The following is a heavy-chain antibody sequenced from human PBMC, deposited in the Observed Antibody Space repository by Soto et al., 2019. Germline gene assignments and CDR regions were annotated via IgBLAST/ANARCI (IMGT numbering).Heavy chain of an antibody. V-gene: IGHV3-15*01. Sequence: EVQLVESGGGLEKPGGSLRLSCAASGFTFSHVWMSWVRQAPGKGLEWVGRIKRKIDGDTIDYAAPVKGRFTISRDDSKDTLYLQMNSLKTDDTAVYYCATEASCSSTNCPRAVEIWGQGTVVTVSS. CDR1: GFTFSHVW. CDR3: ATEASCSSTNCPRAVEI. D-gene: IGHD2-2*01. J-gene: IGHJ3*02. CDR2: IKRKIDGDTI.